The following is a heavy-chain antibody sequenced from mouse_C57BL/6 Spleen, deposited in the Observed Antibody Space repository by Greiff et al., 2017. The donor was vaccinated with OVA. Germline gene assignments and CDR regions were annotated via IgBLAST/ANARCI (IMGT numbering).Heavy chain of an antibody. CDR3: ARRTTVVAWYFDV. CDR1: GYAFTNYL. J-gene: IGHJ1*03. Sequence: QVQLQQSGAELVRPGTSVKVSCKASGYAFTNYLIEWVKQRPGQGLEWIGVINPGSGGTNYNEKFKGKATLTADKSSSTAYMQLSSLTSEDSAVYFCARRTTVVAWYFDVWGTGTTVTVSS. D-gene: IGHD1-1*01. CDR2: INPGSGGT. V-gene: IGHV1-54*01.